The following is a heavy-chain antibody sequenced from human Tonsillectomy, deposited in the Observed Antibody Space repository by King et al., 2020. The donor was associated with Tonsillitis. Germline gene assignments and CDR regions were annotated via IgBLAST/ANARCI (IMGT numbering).Heavy chain of an antibody. CDR2: INPNSGGA. CDR1: GYSFTDYF. CDR3: ARALDNIVVVSAATLNY. Sequence: VQLVESGAEVKKPGASVKVSCKAFGYSFTDYFMHWVRQAPGQGLEWMGWINPNSGGAKYGQNFQGRVTMTRDASISTAYMELNSLRSDDTAVYYCARALDNIVVVSAATLNYWGLGTLVTVSS. V-gene: IGHV1-2*02. D-gene: IGHD2-2*01. J-gene: IGHJ4*02.